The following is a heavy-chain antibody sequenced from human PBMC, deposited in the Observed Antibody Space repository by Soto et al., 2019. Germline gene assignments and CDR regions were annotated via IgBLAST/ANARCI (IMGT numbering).Heavy chain of an antibody. Sequence: QVQLVQSGAEVKKPGASVKVSCKASGYTFTRSGISWVRQAPGQGLEWMGWINGYNGNTNYTQKFQGRITMTTDTPTSTAYMELRSLRSDYTAVYYCARMGDVPYYYYGMDVWGQGTTVIVSS. V-gene: IGHV1-18*01. D-gene: IGHD3-16*01. CDR2: INGYNGNT. CDR3: ARMGDVPYYYYGMDV. CDR1: GYTFTRSG. J-gene: IGHJ6*02.